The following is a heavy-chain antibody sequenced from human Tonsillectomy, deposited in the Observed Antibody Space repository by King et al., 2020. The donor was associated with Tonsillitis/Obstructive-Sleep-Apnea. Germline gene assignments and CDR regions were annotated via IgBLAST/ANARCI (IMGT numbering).Heavy chain of an antibody. CDR1: GFTFSSYW. D-gene: IGHD2-2*01. CDR3: ARFNVPAAALPYYYYYMDV. CDR2: IKQDESEK. V-gene: IGHV3-7*01. J-gene: IGHJ6*03. Sequence: VQLVESGGGLVQPGGSLRLSCAASGFTFSSYWMSWVRQAPGKGLEWVANIKQDESEKYYVDSVKGRFTISRDNAKNSLYLQMNSLRAEDTAVYYCARFNVPAAALPYYYYYMDVWGKGTTVTVSS.